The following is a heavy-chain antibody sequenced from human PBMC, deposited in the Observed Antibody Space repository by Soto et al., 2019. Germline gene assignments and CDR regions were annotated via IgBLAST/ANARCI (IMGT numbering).Heavy chain of an antibody. D-gene: IGHD6-19*01. Sequence: PGGSLRLSCAASGFTFSSYGMHWVRQAPGKGLEWVAVISYDGSNKYYADSVKGRFTISRDNSKNTLYLQMNSLRAEDTAVYYCAIPPSVDGAPFYYYYYMDVWGKGTTVTVSS. CDR2: ISYDGSNK. CDR3: AIPPSVDGAPFYYYYYMDV. CDR1: GFTFSSYG. V-gene: IGHV3-30*03. J-gene: IGHJ6*03.